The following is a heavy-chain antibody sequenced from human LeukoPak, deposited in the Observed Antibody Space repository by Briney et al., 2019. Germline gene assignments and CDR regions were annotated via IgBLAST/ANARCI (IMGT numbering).Heavy chain of an antibody. V-gene: IGHV1-69*13. CDR2: IIPILGTA. CDR3: ARSVTGTPRSFDY. Sequence: SVKVSCKASGGTFSSYAISWVRQAPGQGLEWMGGIIPILGTANYAQKFQGRVTITADESTSTAYMELSSLRSEDTAVYYCARSVTGTPRSFDYWGQGTLVTVSS. CDR1: GGTFSSYA. J-gene: IGHJ4*02. D-gene: IGHD1-7*01.